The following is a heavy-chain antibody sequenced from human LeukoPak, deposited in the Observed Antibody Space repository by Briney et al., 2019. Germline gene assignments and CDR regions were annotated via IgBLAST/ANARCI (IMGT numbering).Heavy chain of an antibody. Sequence: SQTLSLTCAISGDSVSSNDAAWNWIRQSPSRGLEWLGRTFYRSKWYYDSAVSVKSRITINPDTSKNQFSLQLNSVTPEDTAVYYCARGKQVTMVRGAPNWFDPWGQGTLVTVSS. CDR1: GDSVSSNDAA. D-gene: IGHD3-10*01. J-gene: IGHJ5*02. CDR2: TFYRSKWYY. CDR3: ARGKQVTMVRGAPNWFDP. V-gene: IGHV6-1*01.